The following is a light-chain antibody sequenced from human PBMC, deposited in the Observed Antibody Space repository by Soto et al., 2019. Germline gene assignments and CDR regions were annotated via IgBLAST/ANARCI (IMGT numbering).Light chain of an antibody. V-gene: IGLV2-14*03. CDR3: SSYASSSTRLV. CDR2: DVN. J-gene: IGLJ2*01. Sequence: QSVLTQPASVSGSPGQSITISCTGTSSDVGGYNYVSWYQHHPDKAPKLMIYDVNNRPSGVSNRFSGSKSGNTASLTISGLQAEDEAAYYCSSYASSSTRLVFGGGTQLTVL. CDR1: SSDVGGYNY.